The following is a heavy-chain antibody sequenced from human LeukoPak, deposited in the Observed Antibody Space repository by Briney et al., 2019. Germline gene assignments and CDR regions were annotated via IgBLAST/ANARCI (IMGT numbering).Heavy chain of an antibody. CDR2: INSDESST. D-gene: IGHD3-22*01. CDR3: ARNPDRNYYYYYGMDV. J-gene: IGHJ6*02. Sequence: PGGSLRLSCAASGFTFSTYWMHWVRHAPGKGLVWVSRINSDESSTSYAESVKGRFTISRDNAKNTLYLQMNSLRAEDTAVYYCARNPDRNYYYYYGMDVWGQGTTVTVSS. CDR1: GFTFSTYW. V-gene: IGHV3-74*01.